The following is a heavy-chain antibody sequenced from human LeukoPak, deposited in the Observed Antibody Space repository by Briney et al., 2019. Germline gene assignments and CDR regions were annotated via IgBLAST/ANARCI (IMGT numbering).Heavy chain of an antibody. Sequence: PSETLSLTCAVYGGSFSGYYWSWIRQAPGKGLEWIGEINHSGSTNYNPSLKSRVTISVDTSKNQFSLKLSSVTAADTAVYYCARGSMYYDSSGYYYYYYGMDVWGQGTTVTVSS. V-gene: IGHV4-34*01. D-gene: IGHD3-22*01. CDR1: GGSFSGYY. CDR2: INHSGST. J-gene: IGHJ6*02. CDR3: ARGSMYYDSSGYYYYYYGMDV.